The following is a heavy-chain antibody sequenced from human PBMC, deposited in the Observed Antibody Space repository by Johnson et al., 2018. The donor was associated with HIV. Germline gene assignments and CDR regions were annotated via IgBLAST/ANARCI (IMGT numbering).Heavy chain of an antibody. CDR3: ASTRLGAFDI. D-gene: IGHD6-6*01. V-gene: IGHV3-15*01. CDR1: GFTFSNAW. CDR2: IKSKTDGGTT. J-gene: IGHJ3*02. Sequence: VQLVESGGGLVKPGGSLRLSCVASGFTFSNAWMSWVRQAPGKGLEWVGRIKSKTDGGTTDYAAPVKGRFTISRDNSGNTLYLQMDSLRGEDTAVYYCASTRLGAFDIWGQGTMVTVSS.